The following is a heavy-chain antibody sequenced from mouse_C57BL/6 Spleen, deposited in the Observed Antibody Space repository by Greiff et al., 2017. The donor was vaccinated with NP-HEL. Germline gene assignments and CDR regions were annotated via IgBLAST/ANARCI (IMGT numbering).Heavy chain of an antibody. V-gene: IGHV1-54*01. CDR2: INPGSGGT. CDR1: GYAFTNYL. D-gene: IGHD1-1*01. J-gene: IGHJ1*03. CDR3: ARGGDYYGSSYWYLDV. Sequence: VQLQQSGAELVRPGTSVKVSCKASGYAFTNYLIEWVKQRPGQGLEWIGVINPGSGGTNYNEKFKGKATLTADKSSSTAYMQLSSLTSEDSAVYCGARGGDYYGSSYWYLDVWGTGTTVTVSS.